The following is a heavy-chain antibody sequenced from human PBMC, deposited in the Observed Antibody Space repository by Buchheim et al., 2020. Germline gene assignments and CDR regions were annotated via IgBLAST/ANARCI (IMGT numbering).Heavy chain of an antibody. V-gene: IGHV3-30*03. Sequence: QVQLVESGGGVVQPGRSLRLSCAASGFTFSSYGMHWVRQAPGKGLEWVAVISYDGSNKYYADSVKGRFTISRDNSKNTLYLQMNSLRAEDTAVYYCARDERGSDFDYWGQGTL. J-gene: IGHJ4*02. D-gene: IGHD3-16*01. CDR3: ARDERGSDFDY. CDR2: ISYDGSNK. CDR1: GFTFSSYG.